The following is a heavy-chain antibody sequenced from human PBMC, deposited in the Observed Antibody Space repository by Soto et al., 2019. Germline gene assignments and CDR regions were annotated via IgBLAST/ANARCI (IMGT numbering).Heavy chain of an antibody. CDR1: GGSISSYY. CDR2: IYYSGST. J-gene: IGHJ5*02. CDR3: AREPIGYKIDP. V-gene: IGHV4-59*01. Sequence: PSETLSLTCTVSGGSISSYYWSWIRQPPGKGLEWIGYIYYSGSTNYNPSLKSRVPISVDTSKNQFSLKLSSVTAADTAVYYCAREPIGYKIDPWGQGTLVTVSS. D-gene: IGHD5-12*01.